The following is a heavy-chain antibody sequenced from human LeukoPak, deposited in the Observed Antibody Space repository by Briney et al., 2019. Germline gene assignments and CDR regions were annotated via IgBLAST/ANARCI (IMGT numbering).Heavy chain of an antibody. CDR1: GYTFTSYY. CDR3: ARENTYYYDSSGSDYFDY. CDR2: INPSGGST. J-gene: IGHJ4*02. V-gene: IGHV1-46*01. D-gene: IGHD3-22*01. Sequence: GASVTVSCKASGYTFTSYYMHWVRQAPGQGLEWMGIINPSGGSTSYAQKFQGRVTMTRDMSTSTVYMELSSLRSEDTAVYYCARENTYYYDSSGSDYFDYWGQGTLVTVSS.